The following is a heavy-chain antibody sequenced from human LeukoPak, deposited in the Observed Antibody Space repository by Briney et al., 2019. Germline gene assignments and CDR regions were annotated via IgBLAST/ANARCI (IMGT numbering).Heavy chain of an antibody. CDR1: GGTFSSYA. V-gene: IGHV1-69*04. D-gene: IGHD6-13*01. CDR3: ARLGIAAAGDAFDI. CDR2: IIPILGIA. J-gene: IGHJ3*02. Sequence: ASVKVSCKASGGTFSSYAISWVRQAPGQGLEWMGRIIPILGIANYAQKFQGRVTITADKSTSTAYMELSSLRSEDTAVYYRARLGIAAAGDAFDIWGQGTMVTVSS.